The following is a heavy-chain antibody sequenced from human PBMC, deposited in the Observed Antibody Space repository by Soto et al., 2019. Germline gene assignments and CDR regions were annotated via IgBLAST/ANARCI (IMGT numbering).Heavy chain of an antibody. D-gene: IGHD3-3*01. CDR3: ARRDAVLRLYYFDY. J-gene: IGHJ4*02. CDR2: MYYSGST. Sequence: SETLSLTCNVSGGSISRSSHYWGWIRQPPGKGLEWIGSMYYSGSTYFNPSLKSRVTISVDTSKNQLSLKLSSVTAADTAVYYCARRDAVLRLYYFDYWGQGALVTVSS. V-gene: IGHV4-39*01. CDR1: GGSISRSSHY.